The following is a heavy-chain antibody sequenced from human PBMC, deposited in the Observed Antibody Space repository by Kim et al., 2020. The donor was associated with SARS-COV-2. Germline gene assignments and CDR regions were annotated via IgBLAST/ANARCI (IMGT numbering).Heavy chain of an antibody. CDR3: AGSTLTMIVVVDDAFDI. V-gene: IGHV4-39*01. CDR1: GGSISSSSYY. J-gene: IGHJ3*02. CDR2: IYYSGST. D-gene: IGHD3-22*01. Sequence: SETLSLTCTVSGGSISSSSYYWGWIRQPPGKGLEWIGSIYYSGSTYYNPSLKSRVTISVDTSKNQFSLKLSSVTAADTAVYYCAGSTLTMIVVVDDAFDIWGQGTMVTVSS.